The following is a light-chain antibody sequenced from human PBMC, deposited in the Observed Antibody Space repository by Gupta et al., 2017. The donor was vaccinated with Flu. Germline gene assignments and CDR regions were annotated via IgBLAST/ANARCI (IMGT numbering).Light chain of an antibody. Sequence: QSALTQTPSVSGSPGQSVTISCTGTGSDVGSYNRVSWYQQLPGTVPKLIIYEVSNRPSGVPDRFSGSKSGNTASLTISGLQGDDEADYYCTSYTSTYTFVFGTGTKVTVL. CDR1: GSDVGSYNR. V-gene: IGLV2-18*02. CDR2: EVS. CDR3: TSYTSTYTFV. J-gene: IGLJ1*01.